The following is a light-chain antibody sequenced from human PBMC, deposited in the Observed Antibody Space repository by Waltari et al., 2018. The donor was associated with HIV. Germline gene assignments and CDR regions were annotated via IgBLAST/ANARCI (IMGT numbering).Light chain of an antibody. CDR2: DVN. CDR3: DSHTNTFTRV. CDR1: SSDVGGFDF. J-gene: IGLJ1*01. Sequence: QSALTPPASVSGSPGQSITISCTGTSSDVGGFDFVSWYQQFPGKAPKVVIYDVNNRPAWVSDRFSGSKSGNTASLTISGLQAEDEADYYCDSHTNTFTRVFGTGTRVTVL. V-gene: IGLV2-14*01.